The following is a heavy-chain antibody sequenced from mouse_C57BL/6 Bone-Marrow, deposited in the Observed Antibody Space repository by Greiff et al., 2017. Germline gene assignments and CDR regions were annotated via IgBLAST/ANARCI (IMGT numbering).Heavy chain of an antibody. J-gene: IGHJ2*01. CDR3: YDYFFDY. Sequence: QVQLQQPGAELVKPGASVKMSCKASGYTFTNYWITWVKQRPGNGLEWIGDIYPGSGSTNYNEKFKSKATLTVDKSSSTAYMQLSILTSEDSAVYYCYDYFFDYWGQGTTLTVSA. V-gene: IGHV1-55*01. D-gene: IGHD2-4*01. CDR1: GYTFTNYW. CDR2: IYPGSGST.